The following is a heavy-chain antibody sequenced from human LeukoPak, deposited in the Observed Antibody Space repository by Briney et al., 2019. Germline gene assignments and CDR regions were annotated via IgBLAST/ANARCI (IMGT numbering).Heavy chain of an antibody. CDR2: IYYSGST. V-gene: IGHV4-31*03. CDR1: GGSISSGGYY. J-gene: IGHJ4*02. D-gene: IGHD6-19*01. CDR3: AREPVAGHHLDY. Sequence: PSETLSLTCTVSGGSISSGGYYWSWIRQHPGKGLEWIGYIYYSGSTYYNPSLKSRVTISVDTSKNQFSLKLSSVTAADTAVYYCAREPVAGHHLDYWGQGTLVTVSS.